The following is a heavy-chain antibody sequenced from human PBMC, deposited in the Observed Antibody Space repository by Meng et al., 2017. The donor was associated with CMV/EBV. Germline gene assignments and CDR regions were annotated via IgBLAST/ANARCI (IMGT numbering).Heavy chain of an antibody. J-gene: IGHJ4*02. CDR2: IIPIFGTA. Sequence: SVKVSCKASGGTFSSYAISWVRRAPGQGLEWMGGIIPIFGTANYAQKFQGRVTITTDESTSTAYMELSSLRSEDTAVYYCARGARGIVVVPAAPLDYWGQGTLVTVPQ. V-gene: IGHV1-69*05. CDR3: ARGARGIVVVPAAPLDY. CDR1: GGTFSSYA. D-gene: IGHD2-2*01.